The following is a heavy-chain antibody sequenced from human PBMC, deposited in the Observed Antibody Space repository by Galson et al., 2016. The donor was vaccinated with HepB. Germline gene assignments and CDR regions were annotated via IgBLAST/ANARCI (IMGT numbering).Heavy chain of an antibody. Sequence: SLRLSCAASGFSFSTYRMSWVRQAPGKGLEWVSSISSSSTYIYYADSVKGRFTISRSNAKNSLYLQMNSLRAEDTAVYYCAREFGGATLRAFDVWGQGTMVTVSS. CDR3: AREFGGATLRAFDV. V-gene: IGHV3-21*01. CDR2: ISSSSTYI. J-gene: IGHJ3*01. CDR1: GFSFSTYR. D-gene: IGHD1-26*01.